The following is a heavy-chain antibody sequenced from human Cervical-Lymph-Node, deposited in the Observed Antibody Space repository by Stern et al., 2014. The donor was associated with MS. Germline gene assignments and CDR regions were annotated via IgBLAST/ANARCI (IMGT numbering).Heavy chain of an antibody. CDR1: GGTFSKFP. CDR2: VFPVFGTP. D-gene: IGHD6-13*01. CDR3: ALSSETSDRWYSLGYDL. Sequence: QVQLVQSGAEVTKPWSSVKVSCEASGGTFSKFPSSWVRQAPGQGLELMGGVFPVFGTPTYAQEFRGRVTSTADVSTSTVYMELSSLRSDDTAVYYCALSSETSDRWYSLGYDLWGQGTLVTVSS. V-gene: IGHV1-69*01. J-gene: IGHJ5*02.